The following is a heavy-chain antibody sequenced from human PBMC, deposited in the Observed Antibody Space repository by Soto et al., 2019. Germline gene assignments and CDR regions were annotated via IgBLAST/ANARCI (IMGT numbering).Heavy chain of an antibody. CDR3: ARGPDIVVVPPLDAFDI. Sequence: ASVKVSCKASGYTFTSYYMHWVRQAPGQGLEWMGIIKPSGGSTSYAQKFQGRVTMTRDTSTSTVYMELSSLRSEDTAVYYCARGPDIVVVPPLDAFDIWGQGTMVTVSS. CDR1: GYTFTSYY. D-gene: IGHD2-2*01. J-gene: IGHJ3*02. CDR2: IKPSGGST. V-gene: IGHV1-46*03.